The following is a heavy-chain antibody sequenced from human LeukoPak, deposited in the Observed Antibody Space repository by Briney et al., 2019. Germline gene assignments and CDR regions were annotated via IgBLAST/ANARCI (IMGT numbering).Heavy chain of an antibody. Sequence: PGGSLRLSCAASGFTFSSYAMHWVRQAPGKGLEWVAVISYDGGNKYYADSVKGRFTISRDNSKNTLYLQMNSLRAEDTAVYYCARDFSRVVTMIDYWGQGTLVTVSS. CDR2: ISYDGGNK. J-gene: IGHJ4*02. D-gene: IGHD3-3*01. CDR3: ARDFSRVVTMIDY. V-gene: IGHV3-30*04. CDR1: GFTFSSYA.